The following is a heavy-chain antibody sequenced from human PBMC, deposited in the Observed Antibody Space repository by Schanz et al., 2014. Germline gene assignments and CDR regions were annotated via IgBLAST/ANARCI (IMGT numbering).Heavy chain of an antibody. CDR1: GFTFSSYA. V-gene: IGHV3-23*01. CDR3: AKAADWPVTRFDP. D-gene: IGHD3-9*01. CDR2: ISGSGGST. Sequence: EVQLLESGGGLVQPGGSLRLSCAASGFTFSSYAMSWVRQAPGKGLEWVSAISGSGGSTYYADSVKGRFTISRDNAKNTVHLQMNSLRAEDTAVYYCAKAADWPVTRFDPWGQGTLVTVSS. J-gene: IGHJ5*02.